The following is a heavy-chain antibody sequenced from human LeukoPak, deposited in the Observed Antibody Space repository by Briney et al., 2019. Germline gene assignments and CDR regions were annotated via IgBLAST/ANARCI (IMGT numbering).Heavy chain of an antibody. Sequence: PSETLSLTCTVSGGSINSGSYYWNWIRQPAGKGLGWNGRIYTSGSTNYNPSLKSRVTISVDTSKNQFSLKLSSVTAADTAVYYCARQGIAARPWPFFFAYWGQGTLVTVSS. CDR2: IYTSGST. CDR3: ARQGIAARPWPFFFAY. J-gene: IGHJ4*02. V-gene: IGHV4-61*02. CDR1: GGSINSGSYY. D-gene: IGHD6-6*01.